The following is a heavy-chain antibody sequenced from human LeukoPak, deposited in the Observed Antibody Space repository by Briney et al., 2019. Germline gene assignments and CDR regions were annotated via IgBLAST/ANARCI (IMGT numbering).Heavy chain of an antibody. V-gene: IGHV4-39*07. Sequence: SETLSLTCTVSGGSISSSSYYWGWIRQPPGKGLEWIGSIYYSGSTYYNPSFKSRVTISVDTSKNQFSLKLSSVTAADTAVYYCARGLEYYDFWSGYSPLTYYYYYMDVWGKGTTVTVSS. CDR1: GGSISSSSYY. J-gene: IGHJ6*03. D-gene: IGHD3-3*01. CDR2: IYYSGST. CDR3: ARGLEYYDFWSGYSPLTYYYYYMDV.